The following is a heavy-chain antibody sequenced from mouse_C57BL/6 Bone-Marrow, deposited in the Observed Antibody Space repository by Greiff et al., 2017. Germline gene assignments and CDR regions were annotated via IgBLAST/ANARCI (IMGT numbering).Heavy chain of an antibody. J-gene: IGHJ4*01. CDR2: IYPGSGST. V-gene: IGHV1-55*01. CDR1: GYTFTSYW. CDR3: GLYYYGSSPYYAMDY. D-gene: IGHD1-1*01. Sequence: VQLQQPGAELVKPGASVKMSCKASGYTFTSYWITWVKQRPGQGLEWIGDIYPGSGSTNYNEKFKSKATLTVDTSSSTAYMQLSSLTSEDSAVYYCGLYYYGSSPYYAMDYWGQGTSVTVSS.